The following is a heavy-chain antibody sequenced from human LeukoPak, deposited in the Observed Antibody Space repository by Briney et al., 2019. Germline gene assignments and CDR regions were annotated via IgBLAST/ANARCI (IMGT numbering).Heavy chain of an antibody. D-gene: IGHD4-17*01. Sequence: GGSLRLSCAASGFTFGSYSMTWVRQAPGKGLEWVSCISSSSSYIYYADSVKGRFIISRDNSKSTLYLQLNSLRAEDTAVYYCAKARGSDYGDYVIFDYWGQGTLVTVSS. CDR2: ISSSSSYI. CDR3: AKARGSDYGDYVIFDY. CDR1: GFTFGSYS. V-gene: IGHV3-21*04. J-gene: IGHJ4*02.